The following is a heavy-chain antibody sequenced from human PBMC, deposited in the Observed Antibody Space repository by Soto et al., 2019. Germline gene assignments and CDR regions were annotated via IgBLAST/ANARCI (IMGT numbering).Heavy chain of an antibody. D-gene: IGHD5-18*01. Sequence: QVQLVESGGGVVQPGRSLRLSCAASGFTFSSYAMHWVRQAPGKGLEWVALISYDGSNKYYADSVKGRFTISRDNSKNTLYLQMISLRAEDTAVYYCASSSMGLWSTPKLYFDYWGQGTLVTVSS. CDR1: GFTFSSYA. J-gene: IGHJ4*02. CDR3: ASSSMGLWSTPKLYFDY. CDR2: ISYDGSNK. V-gene: IGHV3-30-3*01.